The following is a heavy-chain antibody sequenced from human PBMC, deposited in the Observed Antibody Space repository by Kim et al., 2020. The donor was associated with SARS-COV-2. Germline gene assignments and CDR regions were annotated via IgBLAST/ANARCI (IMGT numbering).Heavy chain of an antibody. Sequence: ASVKVSCKASGYTFTSYAMHWVRQAPGQRLEWMGWINAGNGNTKYSQKFQGRVTITRDTSASTAYMELSSLRSEDTAVYYCARNHYYGSGSQRGGYGMDVWGQGTTVTVSS. CDR3: ARNHYYGSGSQRGGYGMDV. CDR2: INAGNGNT. D-gene: IGHD3-10*01. CDR1: GYTFTSYA. V-gene: IGHV1-3*01. J-gene: IGHJ6*02.